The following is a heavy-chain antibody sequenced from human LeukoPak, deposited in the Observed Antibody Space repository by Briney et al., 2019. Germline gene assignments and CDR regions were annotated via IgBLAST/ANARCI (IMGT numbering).Heavy chain of an antibody. CDR1: GFTFSSYG. V-gene: IGHV3-33*01. CDR2: IWYDGSNK. CDR3: AREGWGSLLDY. J-gene: IGHJ4*02. Sequence: PGRSLRLSCAASGFTFSSYGMHWVRQAPGKGLEWVAVIWYDGSNKYYADSVKGRFTISRDNAKNTLYLQMNSLRAEDTATYYCAREGWGSLLDYWGQGILVTVSS. D-gene: IGHD1-26*01.